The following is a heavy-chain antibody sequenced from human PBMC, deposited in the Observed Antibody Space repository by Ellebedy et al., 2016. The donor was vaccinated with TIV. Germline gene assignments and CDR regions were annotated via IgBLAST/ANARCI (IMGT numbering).Heavy chain of an antibody. Sequence: AASVKVSCKASGYTFTGYYMHWVRQAPGQGLEWMGWINPNSGGTNYAQKFQGRVTMTRDTSISTAYMELSRLRSDDTAVYYCARGHYDSSGYYLAAVDYWGQGTLVTVSS. CDR3: ARGHYDSSGYYLAAVDY. D-gene: IGHD3-22*01. CDR2: INPNSGGT. CDR1: GYTFTGYY. J-gene: IGHJ4*02. V-gene: IGHV1-2*02.